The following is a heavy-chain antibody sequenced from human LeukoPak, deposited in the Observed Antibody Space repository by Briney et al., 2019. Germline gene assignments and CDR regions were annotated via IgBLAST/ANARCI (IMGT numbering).Heavy chain of an antibody. CDR3: ARDLRVNQKDSSSWYLGY. V-gene: IGHV3-30-3*01. CDR1: GFTFSSYA. D-gene: IGHD6-13*01. J-gene: IGHJ4*02. CDR2: ISYDGSNK. Sequence: GGSLRLSCAASGFTFSSYAMHWVRQAPGKGLEWVAVISYDGSNKYYADSVKGRFTISRDNSKNTLYLQMNSLRAEDTAVYYCARDLRVNQKDSSSWYLGYWGQGTLVTVSS.